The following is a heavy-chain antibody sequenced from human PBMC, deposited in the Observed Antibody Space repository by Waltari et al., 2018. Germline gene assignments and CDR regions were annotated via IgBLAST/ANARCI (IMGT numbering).Heavy chain of an antibody. CDR2: INLDGTIT. CDR3: VLYSSRPLGDF. V-gene: IGHV3-74*01. J-gene: IGHJ4*02. CDR1: GFAFSDYW. Sequence: EVQLVESGGGLVQPGGSLSLSCAASGFAFSDYWMHWVRQAPGKGLVSVSLINLDGTITSYADSVRGRFTISRDNAKNTLFLQMDSLRAEDTAVYHCVLYSSRPLGDFWGQGTPVTVSS. D-gene: IGHD6-13*01.